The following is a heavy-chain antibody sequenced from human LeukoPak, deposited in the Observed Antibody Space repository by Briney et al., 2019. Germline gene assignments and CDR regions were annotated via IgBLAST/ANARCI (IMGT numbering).Heavy chain of an antibody. CDR2: IIPIFGTA. D-gene: IGHD3-10*01. Sequence: GASVKVSCKASGGTFSSYAISWVRQAPGQGLEWMGGIIPIFGTANYAQKFQGRVTITADESTSTAYMELSSLRSEDTAVYYCASQGYGSGSQNYYYMDVWGKGTTVTVSS. V-gene: IGHV1-69*01. J-gene: IGHJ6*03. CDR1: GGTFSSYA. CDR3: ASQGYGSGSQNYYYMDV.